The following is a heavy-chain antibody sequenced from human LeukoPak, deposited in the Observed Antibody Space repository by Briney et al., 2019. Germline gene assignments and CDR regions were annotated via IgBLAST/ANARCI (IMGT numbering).Heavy chain of an antibody. J-gene: IGHJ4*02. D-gene: IGHD3-9*01. CDR3: ARANMTGYLPPLIDY. CDR1: VAPSSGVVYN. Sequence: SGTFSLTCIFSVAPSSGVVYNGSGFPHPQGKGLGGMGYIYYSGSTYYNPSLKSRVTISVDTSKNQFSLKLSSVTAADTAVYYCARANMTGYLPPLIDYWGQGTLVTVSS. CDR2: IYYSGST. V-gene: IGHV4-31*03.